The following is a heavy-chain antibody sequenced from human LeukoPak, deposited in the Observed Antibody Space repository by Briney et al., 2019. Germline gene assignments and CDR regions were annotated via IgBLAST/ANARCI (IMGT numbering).Heavy chain of an antibody. CDR2: INHSGST. CDR1: GGSFSGYY. Sequence: SETLSLTCAVYGGSFSGYYWSWIRQPPGKGLEWIGEINHSGSTNYNPSLKSRVTISVDTSKNQFSLKLSSVTAADTAAYYCARAIRLYGDYSFDPWGQGTLVTVSS. J-gene: IGHJ5*02. D-gene: IGHD4-17*01. V-gene: IGHV4-34*01. CDR3: ARAIRLYGDYSFDP.